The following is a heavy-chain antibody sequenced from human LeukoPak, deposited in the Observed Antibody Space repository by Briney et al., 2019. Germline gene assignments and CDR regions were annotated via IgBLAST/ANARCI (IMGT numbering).Heavy chain of an antibody. CDR2: MNPNSGNT. J-gene: IGHJ6*03. D-gene: IGHD6-13*01. CDR1: GYTFTSYD. Sequence: ASVKVSCKASGYTFTSYDINWVRQATGQGLEWMGWMNPNSGNTGYAQKFQGRGTMTRNTSISTAYMELSSLRSEDTAVYYCARGPETAAGNYYYYYYMDVWGKGTTVTVSS. CDR3: ARGPETAAGNYYYYYYMDV. V-gene: IGHV1-8*01.